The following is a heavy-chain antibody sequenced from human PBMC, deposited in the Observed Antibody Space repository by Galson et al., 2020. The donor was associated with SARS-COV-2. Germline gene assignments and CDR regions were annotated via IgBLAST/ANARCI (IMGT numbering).Heavy chain of an antibody. D-gene: IGHD3-10*01. CDR3: ARDRDVMVRGEFDY. V-gene: IGHV3-21*06. Sequence: GESLKISCAASGSTFGTDSINWVRQAPGKGLEWVASISRSSKYIYYVDSLRGRFTISRDNGKNSVYLQMNTLRAEDTAVYYCARDRDVMVRGEFDYWGQGTLVTVSS. CDR2: ISRSSKYI. J-gene: IGHJ4*02. CDR1: GSTFGTDS.